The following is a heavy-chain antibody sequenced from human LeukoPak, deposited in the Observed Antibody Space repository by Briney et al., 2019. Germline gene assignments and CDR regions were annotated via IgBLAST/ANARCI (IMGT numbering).Heavy chain of an antibody. V-gene: IGHV3-48*02. D-gene: IGHD5-12*01. J-gene: IGHJ4*02. Sequence: HAGGSLRLSCAASGFSFGGYSMSWVRQAPGKGLEWVSYFSTKGDTIYYADSVKGRFTISRDNSKNSLFLQMNSLRDEDTAVYYCAREVAHCGYSASCSSYFDHGGEGTLVTVSS. CDR3: AREVAHCGYSASCSSYFDH. CDR1: GFSFGGYS. CDR2: FSTKGDTI.